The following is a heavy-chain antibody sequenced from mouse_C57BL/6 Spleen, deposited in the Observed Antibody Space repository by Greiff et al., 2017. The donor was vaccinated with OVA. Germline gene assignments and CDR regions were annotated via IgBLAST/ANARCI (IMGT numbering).Heavy chain of an antibody. D-gene: IGHD1-1*01. CDR2: IYPGVGDT. V-gene: IGHV1-82*01. J-gene: IGHJ2*01. CDR1: GYAFSSSW. Sequence: QVQLQQSGPELVQPGASVKISCKASGYAFSSSWLNWVKQRPGKGLEWIGRIYPGVGDTNYNGKFKGKATLTADKSSSTAYMQLSSLTSEDSAVYFCARWGTTVVAPFDYWGQGTTLTVSS. CDR3: ARWGTTVVAPFDY.